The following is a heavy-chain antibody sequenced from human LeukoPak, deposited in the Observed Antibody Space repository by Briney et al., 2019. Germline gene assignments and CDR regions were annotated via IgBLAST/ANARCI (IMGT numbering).Heavy chain of an antibody. D-gene: IGHD6-6*01. CDR3: AGHKRIAAPVLFDY. V-gene: IGHV4-39*01. J-gene: IGHJ4*02. CDR2: IYYSGST. CDR1: GGSISSSSYY. Sequence: SETLSLTCTVSGGSISSSSYYWGWIRQPPGKGLEWIGSIYYSGSTYYNPSLKSRVTISVDTSKNQFSLKLSSVTAADTAVYYCAGHKRIAAPVLFDYWGQGTLVTVSS.